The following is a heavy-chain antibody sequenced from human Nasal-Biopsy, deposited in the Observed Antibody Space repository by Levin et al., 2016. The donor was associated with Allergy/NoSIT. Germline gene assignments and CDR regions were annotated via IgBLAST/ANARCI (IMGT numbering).Heavy chain of an antibody. CDR3: AKNRGVVTFYGMDV. Sequence: GESLKISCAVSGFTLSSYAMSWVRQAPGKGLEWVSAISGSGDITYYADSVKGRLTISRDNSRNTLYLQLNSLRAEDTAVYYCAKNRGVVTFYGMDVWGQGTTVTVS. V-gene: IGHV3-23*01. J-gene: IGHJ6*02. CDR2: ISGSGDIT. D-gene: IGHD2-21*02. CDR1: GFTLSSYA.